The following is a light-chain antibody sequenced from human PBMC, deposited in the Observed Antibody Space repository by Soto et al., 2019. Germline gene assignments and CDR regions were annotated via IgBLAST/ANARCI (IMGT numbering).Light chain of an antibody. Sequence: EIVLTQSPGTLSLSPGERGTLSCRASQNLGTLYLAWFQQKSGQAPRLLIYSASRRATGIPDRFTGSGSGTDFTLTISSLEPEDFAVYYCQQRSNWPITFGQGTRLEIK. J-gene: IGKJ5*01. V-gene: IGKV3D-20*02. CDR1: QNLGTLY. CDR3: QQRSNWPIT. CDR2: SAS.